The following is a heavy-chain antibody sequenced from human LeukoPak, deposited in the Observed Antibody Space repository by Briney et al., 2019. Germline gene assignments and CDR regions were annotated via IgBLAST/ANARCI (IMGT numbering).Heavy chain of an antibody. Sequence: SETLSLTCSVSGASTNTDSYFWGWIRQPPGKGLEWIGSGYYSGSSHYNPSLKSRVTISVDTSKNQFSLRVSSVTAADTAVYYCVRLWLRWGTDYWGQGSLVSVSS. CDR1: GASTNTDSYF. CDR2: GYYSGSS. D-gene: IGHD5-12*01. V-gene: IGHV4-39*01. J-gene: IGHJ4*02. CDR3: VRLWLRWGTDY.